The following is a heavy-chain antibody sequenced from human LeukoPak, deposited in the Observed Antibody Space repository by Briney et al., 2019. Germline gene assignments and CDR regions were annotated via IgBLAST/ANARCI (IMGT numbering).Heavy chain of an antibody. Sequence: GGSLRLSCVASGFTFSSYWMTWVRQAPGMGLEWVAYIKQDGSDKYSADSVRGRFTISRDNAKNSLYLHMNSLRADDTAVYYCVRDRLGSFSNFDSWGQGTLVTVSS. J-gene: IGHJ4*02. D-gene: IGHD1-26*01. V-gene: IGHV3-7*01. CDR1: GFTFSSYW. CDR2: IKQDGSDK. CDR3: VRDRLGSFSNFDS.